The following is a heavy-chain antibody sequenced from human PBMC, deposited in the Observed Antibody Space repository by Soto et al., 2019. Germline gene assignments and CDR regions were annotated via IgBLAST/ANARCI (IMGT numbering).Heavy chain of an antibody. D-gene: IGHD1-26*01. V-gene: IGHV4-31*03. CDR3: ARAVRGRSGMDV. J-gene: IGHJ6*02. CDR2: IYYSGST. CDR1: GGSISSGGYY. Sequence: SETLSLTCTVSGGSISSGGYYWSWIRQHPGKGLEWIAYIYYSGSTYYNPSLKSRVTISVDTSKNQFSLKLSSVTAADTAVYYCARAVRGRSGMDVCGQGTTVTFSS.